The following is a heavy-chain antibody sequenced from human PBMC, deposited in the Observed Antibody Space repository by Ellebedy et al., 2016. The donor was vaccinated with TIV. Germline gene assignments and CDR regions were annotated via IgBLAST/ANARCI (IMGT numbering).Heavy chain of an antibody. Sequence: ASVKVSCXASGYTFTGYYMHWVRQAPGQGLEWMGWISAYNGNTNYAQKLQGRVTMTTDTSTSTAYMELRSLRSDDTAVYYCARVFGTRYYYYGMDVWGQGTTVTVSS. CDR3: ARVFGTRYYYYGMDV. D-gene: IGHD3-16*01. J-gene: IGHJ6*02. V-gene: IGHV1-18*04. CDR2: ISAYNGNT. CDR1: GYTFTGYY.